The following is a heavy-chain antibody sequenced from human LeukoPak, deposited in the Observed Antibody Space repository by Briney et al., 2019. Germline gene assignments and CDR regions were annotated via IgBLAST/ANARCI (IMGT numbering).Heavy chain of an antibody. Sequence: PSETLSLTCTVSGGSISSSSYYWGWIRQPPGKGREWIGSIYYSGSTYYNPSLKSRVTISVDTSKNQFSLKLSSVTAADTAVYYCARVVVAATAWFDPWGQGTLVTVSS. CDR3: ARVVVAATAWFDP. V-gene: IGHV4-39*01. D-gene: IGHD2-15*01. CDR2: IYYSGST. J-gene: IGHJ5*02. CDR1: GGSISSSSYY.